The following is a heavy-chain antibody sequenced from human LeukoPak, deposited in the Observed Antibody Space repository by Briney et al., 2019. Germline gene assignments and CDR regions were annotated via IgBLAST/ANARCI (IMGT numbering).Heavy chain of an antibody. D-gene: IGHD3-9*01. Sequence: SVKVSCKASGGTFSSYAISWVRQAPGQGLEWMGGIIPIFGTANYAQKFQGRVTITADESTSTAYMELSSLRSEDTAVYYCARDRVLYDILTGYYNFDAFDIWGQGTMVTVSS. CDR1: GGTFSSYA. J-gene: IGHJ3*02. V-gene: IGHV1-69*13. CDR3: ARDRVLYDILTGYYNFDAFDI. CDR2: IIPIFGTA.